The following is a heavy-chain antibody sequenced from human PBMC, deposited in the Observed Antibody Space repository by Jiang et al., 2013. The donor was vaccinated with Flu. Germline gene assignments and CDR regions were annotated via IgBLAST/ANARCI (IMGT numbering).Heavy chain of an antibody. D-gene: IGHD2-2*01. J-gene: IGHJ3*02. CDR2: ISYSGSI. V-gene: IGHV4-39*01. CDR1: GGSISRSSYY. Sequence: GPGLVKPSETLSLTCTVSGGSISRSSYYWGWIRQPPGKGLEWIGSISYSGSISYTPSLKSRITISADTSKNQFSLKLSSVTAADTGVYYCASIRFCSSDSCPAHAIDIWGQGTMVTVSS. CDR3: ASIRFCSSDSCPAHAIDI.